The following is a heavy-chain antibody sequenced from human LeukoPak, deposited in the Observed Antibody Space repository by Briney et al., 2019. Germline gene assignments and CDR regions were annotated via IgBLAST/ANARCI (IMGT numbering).Heavy chain of an antibody. CDR1: GFTFRIYS. J-gene: IGHJ4*02. CDR2: ISSSSSYI. CDR3: ASGGVAEGADY. D-gene: IGHD2-15*01. Sequence: GGSLRLSCAASGFTFRIYSMNWVRQAPGEGLEWVSSISSSSSYIHYADSVKGRFAISRDNAKNSLYLQMHSLRAEDTAVYYCASGGVAEGADYWGQGTLVTVSS. V-gene: IGHV3-21*01.